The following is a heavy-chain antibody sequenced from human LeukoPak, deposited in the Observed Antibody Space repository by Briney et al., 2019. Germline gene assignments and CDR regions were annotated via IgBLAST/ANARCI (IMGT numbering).Heavy chain of an antibody. CDR1: GFTFSNAW. D-gene: IGHD3-10*01. CDR3: TTLTNAWFGEFGFDY. V-gene: IGHV3-15*01. Sequence: GGSLGLSCAASGFTFSNAWMSWVRQAPGKGLEWVGRIKSKTDGGTTDYAAPVKGRFTISRDDSKNTLYLQMNSLKTEDTAVYYCTTLTNAWFGEFGFDYWGQGTLVTVSS. CDR2: IKSKTDGGTT. J-gene: IGHJ4*02.